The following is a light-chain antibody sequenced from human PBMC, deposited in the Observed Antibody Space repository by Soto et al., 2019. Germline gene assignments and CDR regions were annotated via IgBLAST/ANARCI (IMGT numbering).Light chain of an antibody. J-gene: IGLJ3*02. CDR2: GVS. CDR3: CSYVDTDTWV. CDR1: NSDVGGYKY. Sequence: QSALTQPRSVSGSPGQSVTISCTGTNSDVGGYKYVSWYQQYPGKAPKLMISGVSERPSGVPDRFSGSNSGNTALLTIAGLQAEDEDDYYCCSYVDTDTWVFGGGTKLTVL. V-gene: IGLV2-11*01.